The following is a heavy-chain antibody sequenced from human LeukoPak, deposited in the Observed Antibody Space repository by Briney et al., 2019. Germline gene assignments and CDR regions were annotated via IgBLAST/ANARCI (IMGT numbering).Heavy chain of an antibody. CDR3: ARPAPGSGSCGHAFDI. CDR2: IYPGDSDT. CDR1: GYRFTNYW. V-gene: IGHV5-51*01. D-gene: IGHD3-10*01. Sequence: GESLKISCKGSGYRFTNYWIGWVRQMPGKGLEWMGIIYPGDSDTRYSPSFQGQVTISADKSISTAYLQWSSLKASDTAMYYCARPAPGSGSCGHAFDIWGQGTMVTVSS. J-gene: IGHJ3*02.